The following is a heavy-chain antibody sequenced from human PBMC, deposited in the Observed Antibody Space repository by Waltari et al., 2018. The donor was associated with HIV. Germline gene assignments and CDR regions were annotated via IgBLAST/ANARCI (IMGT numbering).Heavy chain of an antibody. CDR3: TSPGYSSGSFDY. V-gene: IGHV4-38-2*02. D-gene: IGHD6-19*01. Sequence: QVQLQESGPGLVKPSETLSLTCTVSGYSISSGYYWGWIRQPPGKGLEWIGSMDHRGRTYYNPSLKSRVTISIDTSKNQVSLKLYSVTAADTAVYYCTSPGYSSGSFDYWGQGTLVTVSS. CDR2: MDHRGRT. J-gene: IGHJ4*02. CDR1: GYSISSGYY.